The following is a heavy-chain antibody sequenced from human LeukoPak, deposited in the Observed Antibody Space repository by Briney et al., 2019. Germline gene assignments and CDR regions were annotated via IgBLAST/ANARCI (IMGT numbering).Heavy chain of an antibody. V-gene: IGHV3-74*01. J-gene: IGHJ4*02. CDR3: ARSNQADDY. CDR1: GFTFSSDW. D-gene: IGHD1-14*01. Sequence: VGSLRLSCAASGFTFSSDWMHAGRQGPGKGLVWVARINPGGSSITYADSVKGRFTISRDNAKNTLYLQMDSLRAEDTGVYYCARSNQADDYWGQGTLVTVSS. CDR2: INPGGSSI.